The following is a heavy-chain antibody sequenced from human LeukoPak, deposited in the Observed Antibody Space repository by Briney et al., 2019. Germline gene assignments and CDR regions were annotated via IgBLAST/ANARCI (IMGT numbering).Heavy chain of an antibody. CDR1: GGSFSGYY. Sequence: KPSETLSLTCAVYGGSFSGYYWSWIRQPPGKGLEWIGEINHSGSTNYNPSLKSRVTISVDTSKNQCSLKLSSVTAADTAVYYCARVSKPGWYDYYYMDVWGKGTTVTVSS. CDR3: ARVSKPGWYDYYYMDV. CDR2: INHSGST. D-gene: IGHD2/OR15-2a*01. V-gene: IGHV4-34*01. J-gene: IGHJ6*03.